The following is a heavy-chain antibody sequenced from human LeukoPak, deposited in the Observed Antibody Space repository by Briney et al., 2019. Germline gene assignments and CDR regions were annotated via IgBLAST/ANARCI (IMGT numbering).Heavy chain of an antibody. D-gene: IGHD7-27*01. Sequence: GGSLRLSCEGSGFTFRSHWMSWVRQAPGKGLEWVANIHQYGGEKYYVGSVRGRFSISRDNAKNSLYLQMNGLRAEDTAVYYCARHWAHLDYWGQGTLVTVSS. V-gene: IGHV3-7*01. J-gene: IGHJ4*02. CDR2: IHQYGGEK. CDR3: ARHWAHLDY. CDR1: GFTFRSHW.